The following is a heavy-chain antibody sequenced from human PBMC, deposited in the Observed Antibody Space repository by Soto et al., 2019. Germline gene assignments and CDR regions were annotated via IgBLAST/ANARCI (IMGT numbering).Heavy chain of an antibody. V-gene: IGHV1-69*13. CDR1: GGTFSSYA. CDR2: ITPIFGTA. CDR3: ARTVYYYDSSGYYLYYFDY. Sequence: SVKVSCKASGGTFSSYAISWVRQAPGQGLEWMGGITPIFGTANYAQKFQGRVTITADESTSTAYMELSSLRSEDTAVYYCARTVYYYDSSGYYLYYFDYWGQGTLVTVSS. D-gene: IGHD3-22*01. J-gene: IGHJ4*02.